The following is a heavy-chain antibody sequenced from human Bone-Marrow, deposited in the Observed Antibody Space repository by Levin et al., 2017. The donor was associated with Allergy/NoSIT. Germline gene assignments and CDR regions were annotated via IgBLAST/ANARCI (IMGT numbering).Heavy chain of an antibody. Sequence: GESLKISFAASGFSFKNYGMHWVRQAPGKGLEWVAVIWYDGINKSYADSVKGRLTVSRDNSKNTVSLQWNSLRVEDTAVYYCARGRGAFDWMFSLPGLDAFDIWGQGTMVSVSS. D-gene: IGHD3-9*01. CDR3: ARGRGAFDWMFSLPGLDAFDI. CDR1: GFSFKNYG. V-gene: IGHV3-33*01. J-gene: IGHJ3*02. CDR2: IWYDGINK.